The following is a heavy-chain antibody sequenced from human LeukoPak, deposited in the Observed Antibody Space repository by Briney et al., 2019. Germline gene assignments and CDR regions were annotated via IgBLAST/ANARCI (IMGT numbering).Heavy chain of an antibody. Sequence: ASVKVSCKASGYTFTSYGTSWVRQAPGQGLEWMGWISAYNGNTNYAQKLQGRVTMTTDTSTSTAYMELRSLRSDDTAVYYCARGPYCGGDCYSGESYYYYGMDVWGQGTTVTVSS. CDR3: ARGPYCGGDCYSGESYYYYGMDV. CDR1: GYTFTSYG. V-gene: IGHV1-18*01. CDR2: ISAYNGNT. D-gene: IGHD2-21*02. J-gene: IGHJ6*02.